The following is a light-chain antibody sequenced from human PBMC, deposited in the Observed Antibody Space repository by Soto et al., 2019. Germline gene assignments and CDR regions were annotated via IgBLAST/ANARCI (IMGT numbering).Light chain of an antibody. J-gene: IGLJ1*01. CDR2: DVS. CDR3: SSYSSSSTLYV. V-gene: IGLV2-14*01. CDR1: SSDVGGYNY. Sequence: QSALTQPASVSESPGQSITVSCTGTSSDVGGYNYVPWYQQHPGKAPKLMIYDVSDRPSGVSNRFSGSKSGNTASLTISGFQAEDEADYYCSSYSSSSTLYVFGTGTKLTVL.